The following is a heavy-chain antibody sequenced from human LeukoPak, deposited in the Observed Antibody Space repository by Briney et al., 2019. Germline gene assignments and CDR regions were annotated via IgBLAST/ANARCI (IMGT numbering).Heavy chain of an antibody. CDR1: GFTFSSYT. V-gene: IGHV3-21*01. Sequence: GESLKISCAVSGFTFSSYTMNWVRQAPGKGLEWVSSITGSSTYIYYADSVKGRFTISRDNAKNSLYLQMNNLGAEDTAVYYCARDLTVTSTCWFDLWGQGTLVTVSS. CDR2: ITGSSTYI. J-gene: IGHJ5*02. D-gene: IGHD4-11*01. CDR3: ARDLTVTSTCWFDL.